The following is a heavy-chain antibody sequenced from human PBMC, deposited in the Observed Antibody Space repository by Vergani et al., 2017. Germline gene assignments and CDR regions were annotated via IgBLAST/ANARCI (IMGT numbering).Heavy chain of an antibody. CDR2: INHSGST. V-gene: IGHV4-34*01. Sequence: QVQLQQWGAGLLKPSETLSLTCAVYGGSFSGYYWSWTRQPPGKGLEWIGEINHSGSTNYNPSLKSRVTISVDTSKNQFSLKLSSVTAADTAVYYCARVMGSTGLTYIDYWGQGTLVTVSS. CDR3: ARVMGSTGLTYIDY. CDR1: GGSFSGYY. J-gene: IGHJ4*02. D-gene: IGHD2-8*01.